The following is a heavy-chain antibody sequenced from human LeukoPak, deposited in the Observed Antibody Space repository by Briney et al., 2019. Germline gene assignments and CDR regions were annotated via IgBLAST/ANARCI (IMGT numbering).Heavy chain of an antibody. D-gene: IGHD3-22*01. CDR3: ARDFRGYYYDSSGYYYGGFDY. V-gene: IGHV4-59*01. Sequence: SETLSLTCTVSGGSISSYYWSWIRQPRGKGLEWIGYIYYSGSTNYNPSLKSRVTISVDTSKNQFSLKLSSVTAADTAVYYCARDFRGYYYDSSGYYYGGFDYWGQGTLVTVSS. CDR2: IYYSGST. CDR1: GGSISSYY. J-gene: IGHJ4*02.